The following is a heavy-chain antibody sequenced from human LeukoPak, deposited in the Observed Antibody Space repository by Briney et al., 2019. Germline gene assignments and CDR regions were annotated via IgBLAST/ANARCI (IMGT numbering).Heavy chain of an antibody. J-gene: IGHJ4*02. CDR3: TTHTWVVTLDY. D-gene: IGHD4-23*01. V-gene: IGHV3-15*07. Sequence: PGGSLGLSCAASGFTFRNYVIHWVRQAPGKGLEWVGRIKSKTDGGTTDYAAPVKGRFTISRDDSKNTLYLQMNSLKTEDTAVYYCTTHTWVVTLDYWGQGTLVTVSS. CDR1: GFTFRNYV. CDR2: IKSKTDGGTT.